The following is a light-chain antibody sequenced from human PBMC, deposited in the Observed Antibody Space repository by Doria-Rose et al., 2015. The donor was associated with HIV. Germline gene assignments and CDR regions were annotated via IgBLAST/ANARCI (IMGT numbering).Light chain of an antibody. V-gene: IGKV3-15*01. Sequence: MTQSPETLSVSPGESATLSCRASQSVSTDLAWYQHKPGQAPRLLIWGASTRATGIPARFSGSGSGTEFTLAIGSLQSEDFAIYFCHQYNNWPTFGQGTRLDIK. CDR3: HQYNNWPT. J-gene: IGKJ5*01. CDR1: QSVSTD. CDR2: GAS.